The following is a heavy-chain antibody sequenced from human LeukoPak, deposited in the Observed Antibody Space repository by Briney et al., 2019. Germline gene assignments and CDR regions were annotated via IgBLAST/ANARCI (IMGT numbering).Heavy chain of an antibody. CDR3: ARDLGYCSGGSCTNWFDP. D-gene: IGHD2-15*01. Sequence: PGGSLRLSCAASGFTLSNYEMDWVRQAPGKGLEWVSYISGSGSSIYHADSVKGRFTISRDNAKNSLFLQMNSLRAEDTAVYYCARDLGYCSGGSCTNWFDPWGQGTLVTVSS. V-gene: IGHV3-48*03. CDR1: GFTLSNYE. CDR2: ISGSGSSI. J-gene: IGHJ5*02.